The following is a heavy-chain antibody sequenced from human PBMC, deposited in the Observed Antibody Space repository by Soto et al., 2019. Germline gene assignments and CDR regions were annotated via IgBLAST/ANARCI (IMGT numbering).Heavy chain of an antibody. D-gene: IGHD5-18*01. Sequence: VQLAESGGGLVKPGESLRLSCAVSGVTLTNVWMNWVRQAPGKGLEWVGRMRSKSAGGTTDYAAPVKGRFAISRDDSKNTLYLQMSSLESDDTAVYYCSHGYGQYFNSWGRGALVTVSS. J-gene: IGHJ4*02. CDR3: SHGYGQYFNS. CDR2: MRSKSAGGTT. V-gene: IGHV3-15*07. CDR1: GVTLTNVW.